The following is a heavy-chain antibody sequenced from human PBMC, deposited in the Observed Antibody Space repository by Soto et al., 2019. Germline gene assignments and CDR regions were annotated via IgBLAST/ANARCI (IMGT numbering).Heavy chain of an antibody. J-gene: IGHJ3*02. Sequence: AAGQVSCKASGYTFTGHYMHLVRQAPGQGLEWMGWINPNSGGTNYAQKFQGRVTMTRDTSISTAYMELSRLRSDDTAVYYCASAVWFGELGDAFDIWGQGTMVTVSS. CDR1: GYTFTGHY. D-gene: IGHD3-10*01. V-gene: IGHV1-2*02. CDR2: INPNSGGT. CDR3: ASAVWFGELGDAFDI.